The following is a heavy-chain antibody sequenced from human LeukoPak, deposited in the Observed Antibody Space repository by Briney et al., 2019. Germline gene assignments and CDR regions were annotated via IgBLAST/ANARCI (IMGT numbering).Heavy chain of an antibody. J-gene: IGHJ4*02. Sequence: GGSLRLSCAASGFTFSSYSMNWLRQAPGKGLEWVSYISAGSDTIYYADSVKGRFTISRDNAKNSPFLQMNSLRDEDTAVYYCARTPYDSSGYYPADWGQGTLVTVSS. CDR3: ARTPYDSSGYYPAD. CDR2: ISAGSDTI. D-gene: IGHD3-22*01. CDR1: GFTFSSYS. V-gene: IGHV3-48*02.